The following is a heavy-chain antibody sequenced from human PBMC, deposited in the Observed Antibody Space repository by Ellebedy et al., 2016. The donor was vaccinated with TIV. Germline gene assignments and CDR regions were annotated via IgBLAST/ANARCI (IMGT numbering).Heavy chain of an antibody. CDR1: GGSSSGYY. D-gene: IGHD3-10*01. CDR3: AISSLLWFGEPYYGMDV. Sequence: GSLRLXCAVYGGSSSGYYWSWIRQPQGKGLEWIGEINHSGSTNYNPSLKSRVTISVDTSKNQFSLKLSSVTAADTAVYYCAISSLLWFGEPYYGMDVWGQGTTVTVSS. J-gene: IGHJ6*02. V-gene: IGHV4-34*01. CDR2: INHSGST.